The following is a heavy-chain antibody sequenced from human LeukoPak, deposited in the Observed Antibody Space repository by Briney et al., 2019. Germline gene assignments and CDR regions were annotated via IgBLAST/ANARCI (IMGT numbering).Heavy chain of an antibody. J-gene: IGHJ4*02. V-gene: IGHV3-21*04. CDR1: GFTFSSYA. CDR2: ISSSGTYI. D-gene: IGHD6-13*01. CDR3: ARDRGSSTGLDY. Sequence: GGSLRLSCAASGFTFSSYAMNWVRQAPGKGLEWVSSISSSGTYIYYADSVKGRFTIPRDNAKNSLYLQLNSLRAEDTAVYYCARDRGSSTGLDYWGQGTLVTVSS.